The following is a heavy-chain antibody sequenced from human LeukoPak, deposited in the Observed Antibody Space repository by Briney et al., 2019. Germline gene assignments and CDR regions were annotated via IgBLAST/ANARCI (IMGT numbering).Heavy chain of an antibody. Sequence: GSLRLSCAASGFTFSSYGMHWVRQAPGKGLEWVSYISSSGSTIYYADSVKGRFTISRDNAKNSLYLQMNSLRAEDTAVYYCAREPRAPRLYYYYGMDVWGQGTTVTVSS. CDR2: ISSSGSTI. CDR3: AREPRAPRLYYYYGMDV. V-gene: IGHV3-48*04. J-gene: IGHJ6*02. CDR1: GFTFSSYG.